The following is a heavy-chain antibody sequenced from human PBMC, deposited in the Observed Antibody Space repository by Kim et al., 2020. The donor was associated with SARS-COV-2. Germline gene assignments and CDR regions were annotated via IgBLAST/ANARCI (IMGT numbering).Heavy chain of an antibody. CDR3: AALGDYYDSSGYWAGYGMDV. V-gene: IGHV1-58*01. D-gene: IGHD3-22*01. CDR2: IVVGSGNT. Sequence: SVKVSCKASGFTFTSSAVQWVRQARGQRLEWIGWIVVGSGNTNYAQKFQERVTITRDMSTSTAYMELSSLRSEDTAVYYCAALGDYYDSSGYWAGYGMDVWGQGTTVTVSS. CDR1: GFTFTSSA. J-gene: IGHJ6*02.